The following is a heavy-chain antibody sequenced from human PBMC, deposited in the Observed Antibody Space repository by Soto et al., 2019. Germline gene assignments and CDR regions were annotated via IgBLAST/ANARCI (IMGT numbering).Heavy chain of an antibody. CDR2: ISAYNGNA. CDR1: GYTFTSYG. D-gene: IGHD3-3*01. Sequence: ASVKVSCTASGYTFTSYGISWVRQAPGQGLEWMGWISAYNGNANYAQKLQGRVTMTTDTSTSTAYMELRSLRSDDAAVYYCALFYDFWSGSFDYWGQGTLVTVSS. J-gene: IGHJ4*02. CDR3: ALFYDFWSGSFDY. V-gene: IGHV1-18*04.